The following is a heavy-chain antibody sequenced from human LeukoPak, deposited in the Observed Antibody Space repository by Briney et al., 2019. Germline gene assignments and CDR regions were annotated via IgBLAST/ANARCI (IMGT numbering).Heavy chain of an antibody. CDR2: INHSGNT. Sequence: SETLSLTCAVYGGSFSGYYWSWIRQPPGKGLEWIGEINHSGNTNYNPSLKSRVTISVDTSKNQFSLKLSSVTAADTAVYYCARGFSVAGNYWGQGTLVTVSS. D-gene: IGHD6-19*01. CDR1: GGSFSGYY. CDR3: ARGFSVAGNY. J-gene: IGHJ4*02. V-gene: IGHV4-34*01.